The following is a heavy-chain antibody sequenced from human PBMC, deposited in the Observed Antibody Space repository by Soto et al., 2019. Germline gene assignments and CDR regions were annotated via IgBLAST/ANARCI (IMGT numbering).Heavy chain of an antibody. CDR2: IYYSGST. CDR1: GGSISSYY. V-gene: IGHV4-59*01. Sequence: SETLSLTCTVSGGSISSYYWSWIRQPPGKGLEWIGYIYYSGSTNYNPSLKSRVTISVDTSKNQFSLKLSSVTAADTAVYYCARDAYDYVWGSYRSFDYWGQGTLVTVSS. CDR3: ARDAYDYVWGSYRSFDY. D-gene: IGHD3-16*02. J-gene: IGHJ4*02.